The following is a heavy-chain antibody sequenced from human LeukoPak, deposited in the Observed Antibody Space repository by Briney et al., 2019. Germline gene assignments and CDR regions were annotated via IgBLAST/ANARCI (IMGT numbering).Heavy chain of an antibody. Sequence: PSETLSLTCAVYGGSFSDYYWSWIRQPPGKGLEWIGEINHSGSTNYNPSLKSRVTISVDTSKNQFSLKLSSVTAADTAVYYCARGGLWNDYWGQGTLVTVSS. J-gene: IGHJ4*02. CDR2: INHSGST. CDR1: GGSFSDYY. V-gene: IGHV4-34*01. CDR3: ARGGLWNDY. D-gene: IGHD5-18*01.